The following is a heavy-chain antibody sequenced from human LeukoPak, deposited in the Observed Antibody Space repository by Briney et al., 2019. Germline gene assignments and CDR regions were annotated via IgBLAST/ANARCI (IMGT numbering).Heavy chain of an antibody. CDR2: IYYSGST. CDR3: ATQGDSSSWRGSFDY. Sequence: PSETLSLTCTVSGGSISSSSYYWGWIRQPPGKGLEWIGSIYYSGSTYYNPSLKSRVTISVDTSKNQFSLRLSSVTAADTAVYYCATQGDSSSWRGSFDYWGQGTLVTVSS. J-gene: IGHJ4*02. D-gene: IGHD6-13*01. CDR1: GGSISSSSYY. V-gene: IGHV4-39*01.